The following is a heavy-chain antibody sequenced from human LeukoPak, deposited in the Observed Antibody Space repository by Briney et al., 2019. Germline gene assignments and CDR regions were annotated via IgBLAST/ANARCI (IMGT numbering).Heavy chain of an antibody. CDR2: IYYSGSP. CDR1: GGSISSYY. Sequence: PSETLSLTCTISGGSISSYYWNWIRQPPGKGLEWIAYIYYSGSPSYNPSLRSRVTISVDTSKNQFSLNLSSVTPADTAVYYCARASSSIAALALKLSDYYYMDVWGKWPPVTVS. J-gene: IGHJ6*03. D-gene: IGHD6-6*01. V-gene: IGHV4-59*01. CDR3: ARASSSIAALALKLSDYYYMDV.